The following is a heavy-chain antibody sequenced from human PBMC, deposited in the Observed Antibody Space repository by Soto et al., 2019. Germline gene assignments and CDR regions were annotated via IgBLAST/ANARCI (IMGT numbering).Heavy chain of an antibody. CDR2: INHSGST. D-gene: IGHD6-13*01. CDR3: ARLRDSSSWYRYYYYYGMDV. V-gene: IGHV4-34*01. Sequence: SETLSLTCAVYGGSGGSFSGYHWSWIRQPPGKGLEWIGEINHSGSTNYNPSLKSRVTISVDTSKNQFSLKLSSVTAADTAVYYCARLRDSSSWYRYYYYYGMDVWGQGTTVT. J-gene: IGHJ6*02. CDR1: GGSGGSFSGYH.